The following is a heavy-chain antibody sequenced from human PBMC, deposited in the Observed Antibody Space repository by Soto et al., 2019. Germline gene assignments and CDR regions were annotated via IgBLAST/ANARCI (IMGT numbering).Heavy chain of an antibody. CDR2: MYYSGKT. CDR1: GASITSTTYF. Sequence: PSETLSLTCSLSGASITSTTYFWAWIRQPPGKGLEWAGSMYYSGKTHYNPSLKSRTTIPVDRSRNHFSLQVSSVTAADTAVYYCAKNLPRTGRFDYWGQGTVVTVSS. V-gene: IGHV4-39*01. J-gene: IGHJ4*02. CDR3: AKNLPRTGRFDY.